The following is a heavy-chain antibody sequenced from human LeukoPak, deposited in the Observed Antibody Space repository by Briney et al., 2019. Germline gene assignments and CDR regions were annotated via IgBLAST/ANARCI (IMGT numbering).Heavy chain of an antibody. V-gene: IGHV5-10-1*01. J-gene: IGHJ4*02. CDR3: ARHSLNYFGSSGYYHADY. D-gene: IGHD3-22*01. Sequence: GESLRISCKGSGYSFTNYWISWVRQIPGKGLEWMGRIDPSDYYTNYSPSFQGHVTISVDKSLTTAYLQWSSLKASDTAIYYCARHSLNYFGSSGYYHADYWGQGTLVTVSS. CDR2: IDPSDYYT. CDR1: GYSFTNYW.